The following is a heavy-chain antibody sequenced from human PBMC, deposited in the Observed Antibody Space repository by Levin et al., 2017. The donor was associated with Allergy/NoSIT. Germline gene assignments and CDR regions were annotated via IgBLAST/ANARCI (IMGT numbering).Heavy chain of an antibody. Sequence: PGGSLRLSCAASGFTFSSCNMNWVRQAPGKGLEWVSFISSSTSYIYYAGPVKGRFTISRDNARNSLYLQMNSLRAEDTAVYYCARDLSLDYYGSSAYYGFDKWGQGTLVTVSS. V-gene: IGHV3-21*01. CDR1: GFTFSSCN. CDR2: ISSSTSYI. D-gene: IGHD3-22*01. J-gene: IGHJ4*02. CDR3: ARDLSLDYYGSSAYYGFDK.